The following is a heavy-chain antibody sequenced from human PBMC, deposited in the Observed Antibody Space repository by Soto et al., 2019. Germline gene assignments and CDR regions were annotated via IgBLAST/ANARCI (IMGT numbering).Heavy chain of an antibody. CDR2: INHSGST. V-gene: IGHV4-34*01. CDR3: ARGRDYYGSGSYYNTLDY. Sequence: SETLSLTCXVXGGSFSGYYWSWIRQPPGKGLEWIGEINHSGSTNYNPSLKSRVTISVDTSKNQFSLKLSSVTAADTAVYYCARGRDYYGSGSYYNTLDYWGQGTLVTVS. D-gene: IGHD3-10*01. CDR1: GGSFSGYY. J-gene: IGHJ4*02.